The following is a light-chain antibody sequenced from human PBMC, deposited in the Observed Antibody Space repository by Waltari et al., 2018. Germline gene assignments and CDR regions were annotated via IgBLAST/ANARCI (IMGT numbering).Light chain of an antibody. J-gene: IGLJ2*01. CDR3: QSHDRSLSGLVI. CDR1: GSNIGAGYD. Sequence: QSVLTQPPSVSGAPGQRVTISCTGSGSNIGAGYDVHSYQHLPGTAPKLLMYANGNRPAGGPDRFSGSRAGTSASLAITGLQAEDEADYYCQSHDRSLSGLVIFGGGTKLTVL. V-gene: IGLV1-40*01. CDR2: ANG.